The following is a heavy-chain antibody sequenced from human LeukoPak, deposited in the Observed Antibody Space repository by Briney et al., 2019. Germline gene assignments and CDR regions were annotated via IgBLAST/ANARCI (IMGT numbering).Heavy chain of an antibody. CDR1: GFIFDDYA. V-gene: IGHV3-9*03. CDR2: ISWSSGSI. J-gene: IGHJ4*02. Sequence: GRSLRLSCAASGFIFDDYAMHWVRHAPGKGLEWVSGISWSSGSIGYADSVKGRFTISRDNAKNSLYLQMNSLRVEDMAFYYCAKGTAAMPQLGFDYWGQGTLVTVSS. D-gene: IGHD2-2*01. CDR3: AKGTAAMPQLGFDY.